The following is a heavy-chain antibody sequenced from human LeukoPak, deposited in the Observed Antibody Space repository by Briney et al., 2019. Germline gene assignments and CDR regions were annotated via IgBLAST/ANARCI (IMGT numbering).Heavy chain of an antibody. CDR2: IRGGGTSE. J-gene: IGHJ3*02. CDR3: ARDPNGDYIGAFDM. Sequence: PGGSLRLSCTASGFTFSAYAMIWVSQAPGKGPEWLSAIRGGGTSEFYADSVKGRFRISRDNSKDTLFLQMNSLRAEDTAVYYCARDPNGDYIGAFDMWGPGTMVTVSS. D-gene: IGHD4-17*01. CDR1: GFTFSAYA. V-gene: IGHV3-23*01.